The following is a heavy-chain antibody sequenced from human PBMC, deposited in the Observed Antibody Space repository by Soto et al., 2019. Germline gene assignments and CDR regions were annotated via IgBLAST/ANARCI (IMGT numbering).Heavy chain of an antibody. D-gene: IGHD3-16*02. V-gene: IGHV3-30*18. J-gene: IGHJ4*02. CDR3: ANALGELSPESYDY. CDR1: GFTFSSYA. Sequence: QVQLVESGGGVVQPGRSLRLSCAASGFTFSSYAMHWVRQAPGKGLEWVAVISYDGSDKYYADSVKGRFTISRDNSKNTLNLQLNSLRADDTAVYYCANALGELSPESYDYWGQGTLITVSS. CDR2: ISYDGSDK.